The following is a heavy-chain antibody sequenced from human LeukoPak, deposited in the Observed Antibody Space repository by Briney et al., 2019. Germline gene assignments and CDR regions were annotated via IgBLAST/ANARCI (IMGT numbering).Heavy chain of an antibody. D-gene: IGHD3-10*01. Sequence: SETLSLTCTVSGGSISSSSYYWGWIRQPPGKGLEWIGSIYYSGSTYYNPSLKSRVTISVDTSKNQFSLKLSSVTAADTAVYYCDGLLWFGESYGMDVWGQGTTVTVSS. CDR2: IYYSGST. J-gene: IGHJ6*02. V-gene: IGHV4-39*07. CDR1: GGSISSSSYY. CDR3: DGLLWFGESYGMDV.